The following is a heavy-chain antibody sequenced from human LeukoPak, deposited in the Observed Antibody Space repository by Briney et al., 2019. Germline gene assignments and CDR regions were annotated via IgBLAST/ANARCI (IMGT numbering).Heavy chain of an antibody. J-gene: IGHJ4*02. D-gene: IGHD2-2*01. CDR2: VTSSGNTT. V-gene: IGHV3-23*01. CDR3: ARRSTSDWGEFDY. CDR1: GFTFSIYA. Sequence: GGSLRLSCAASGFTFSIYAMGWVRQAPGRGLEWVSAVTSSGNTTYYADSVKGRFTISGDSSKNTLYLQMNSLRAEDTAGYYCARRSTSDWGEFDYWGQGTLVTVSS.